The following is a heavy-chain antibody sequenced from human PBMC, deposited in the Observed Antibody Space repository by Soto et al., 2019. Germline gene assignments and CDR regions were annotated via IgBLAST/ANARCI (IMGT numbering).Heavy chain of an antibody. CDR2: IDSDGSST. Sequence: GGSLRLSCAASGFTFGSYRMNWVRQAPGKGLVWVSRIDSDGSSTTYADSVKGRFTTSRDSAKNTLYLQMSSLRVEDTAVYYCARGRPYGMDVWGQGTTVTVSS. CDR3: ARGRPYGMDV. V-gene: IGHV3-74*01. J-gene: IGHJ6*02. CDR1: GFTFGSYR.